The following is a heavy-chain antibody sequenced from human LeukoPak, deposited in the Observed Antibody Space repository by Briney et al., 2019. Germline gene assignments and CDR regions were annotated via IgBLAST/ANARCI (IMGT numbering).Heavy chain of an antibody. CDR3: ARHKGDTYYDILTGYNNWFDP. Sequence: SETLSLTCTASGGSFSTFHWSWIRQPPGKGLEWIGSIYYSGSTNYNPSLKSRVTISVDTSKNQFSLKLSSVPAADTAVYYCARHKGDTYYDILTGYNNWFDPWGQGTLVTVSS. J-gene: IGHJ5*02. CDR1: GGSFSTFH. V-gene: IGHV4-59*08. D-gene: IGHD3-9*01. CDR2: IYYSGST.